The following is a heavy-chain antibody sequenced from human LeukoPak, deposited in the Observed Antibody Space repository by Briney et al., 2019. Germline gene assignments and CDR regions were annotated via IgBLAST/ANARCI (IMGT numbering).Heavy chain of an antibody. CDR2: ISHSGST. J-gene: IGHJ4*02. CDR1: DYPISSGYL. Sequence: SETLSLTCSVSDYPISSGYLWGWIRQPPGKGLEWIATISHSGSTYFNPSLKSRVIVSIDASKNQFSLNLTSVTAADTAVYFCAREHCAGGYCYFLDYWGQGTLVTVSS. V-gene: IGHV4-38-2*02. CDR3: AREHCAGGYCYFLDY. D-gene: IGHD2/OR15-2a*01.